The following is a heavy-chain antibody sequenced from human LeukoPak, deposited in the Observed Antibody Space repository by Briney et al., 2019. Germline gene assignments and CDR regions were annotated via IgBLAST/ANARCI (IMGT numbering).Heavy chain of an antibody. CDR1: EYTFTGYY. Sequence: EASVKVSCKASEYTFTGYYMHWVRQAPGQGLEWMGWINPNSGDTNYALKFQGRVTMTRDTSISTAYMELSRLRSDDTAVYYCARDSGIGNHPLDCWGQGTLVTVSS. V-gene: IGHV1-2*02. J-gene: IGHJ4*02. CDR3: ARDSGIGNHPLDC. D-gene: IGHD6-13*01. CDR2: INPNSGDT.